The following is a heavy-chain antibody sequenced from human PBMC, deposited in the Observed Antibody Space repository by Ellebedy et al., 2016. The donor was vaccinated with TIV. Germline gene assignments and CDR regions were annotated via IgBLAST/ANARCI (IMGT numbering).Heavy chain of an antibody. V-gene: IGHV1-8*01. CDR2: MNPKSGNT. CDR3: TRGGTKGENKWFDP. CDR1: GYTFTNFD. Sequence: AASVKVSCKASGYTFTNFDINWVRQASGQGLEWMGWMNPKSGNTVYSQKFQGRVTMTSNTPMHTAYMDLTSLRSEDTAVYYCTRGGTKGENKWFDPWGQGTLVTVSS. D-gene: IGHD3-10*01. J-gene: IGHJ5*02.